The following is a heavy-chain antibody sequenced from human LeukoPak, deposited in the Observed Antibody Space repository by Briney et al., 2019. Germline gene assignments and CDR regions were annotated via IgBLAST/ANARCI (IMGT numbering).Heavy chain of an antibody. Sequence: GSLRLSCAASGFTFSSYGMHWVRQAPGKGLEWVAAIWYDGSNKYYADSVKGRFTISRDNSKNTLYLQMNSLRAEDTAVYYCARDHSSGWYSDYFDYWGQGTLVTVSS. V-gene: IGHV3-33*01. CDR2: IWYDGSNK. CDR3: ARDHSSGWYSDYFDY. CDR1: GFTFSSYG. J-gene: IGHJ4*02. D-gene: IGHD6-19*01.